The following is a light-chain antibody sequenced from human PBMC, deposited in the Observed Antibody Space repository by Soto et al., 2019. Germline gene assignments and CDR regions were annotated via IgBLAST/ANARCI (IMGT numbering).Light chain of an antibody. CDR1: NIGSKS. CDR3: QVWDSSSDHPWV. Sequence: SYELTQPPSVSVAPGQTARITCGGNNIGSKSVHWSQQKPGQAPVLVVYDDCDRPSGIPERFSGSNSGNTATLPISRVEAGDEDDYYCQVWDSSSDHPWVFGGGTKLTVL. CDR2: DDC. J-gene: IGLJ3*02. V-gene: IGLV3-21*02.